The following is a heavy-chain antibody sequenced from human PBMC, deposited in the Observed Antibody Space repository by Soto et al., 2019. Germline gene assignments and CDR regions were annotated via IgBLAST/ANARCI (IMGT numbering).Heavy chain of an antibody. CDR3: ARTLITMVRGVMVWFDP. D-gene: IGHD3-10*01. V-gene: IGHV4-39*07. J-gene: IGHJ5*02. CDR2: IYYSGST. Sequence: SETLSLTCTVSGGSISSNTYYWGWIRQPPGKGLEWIGSIYYSGSTYYNPSLKSRVTISVDTSKNQFSLKLSSVTAADTAVYYCARTLITMVRGVMVWFDPWGQGTLVTVSS. CDR1: GGSISSNTYY.